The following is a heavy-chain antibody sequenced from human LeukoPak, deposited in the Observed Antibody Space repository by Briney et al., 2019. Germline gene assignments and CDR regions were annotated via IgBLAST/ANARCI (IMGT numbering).Heavy chain of an antibody. Sequence: AGGSLRLSCAASGFTFSSYWMSWVRQAPGKGLEWVANIKQDGSEKYYVDSVKGRFTISRDNAKNSLYLQMNSLRAEDTAVYYCARRFVAVAAQDAFDIWGQGTMVTVSS. J-gene: IGHJ3*02. CDR2: IKQDGSEK. CDR3: ARRFVAVAAQDAFDI. V-gene: IGHV3-7*01. CDR1: GFTFSSYW. D-gene: IGHD2-15*01.